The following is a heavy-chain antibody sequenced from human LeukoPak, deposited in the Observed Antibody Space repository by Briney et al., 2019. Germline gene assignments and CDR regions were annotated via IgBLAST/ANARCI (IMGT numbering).Heavy chain of an antibody. CDR1: GGTFSRYA. CDR3: ARDQKRYCSGGSCSPPGY. CDR2: IIPIFGTA. V-gene: IGHV1-69*05. D-gene: IGHD2-15*01. J-gene: IGHJ4*02. Sequence: GASVKVSCKASGGTFSRYAISWGRQAPGQGLEWMGGIIPIFGTANYAQKFQGRVTITTDESTSTAYMELRSLRSDDTAVYYCARDQKRYCSGGSCSPPGYWGQGTLVTVSS.